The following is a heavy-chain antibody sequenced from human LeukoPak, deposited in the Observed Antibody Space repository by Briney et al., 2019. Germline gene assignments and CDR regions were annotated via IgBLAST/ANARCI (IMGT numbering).Heavy chain of an antibody. CDR2: IIPIFGTA. V-gene: IGHV1-69*13. D-gene: IGHD3-22*01. CDR1: GGTFSSYA. Sequence: ATVKVSCKASGGTFSSYAISWVRQAPGQGLEWMGGIIPIFGTANYAQKFQGRVTITADESTSTAYMELSSLRSEDTAVYYCAREHYDSSGYYLYYYYGMDVWGQGTTVTVSS. J-gene: IGHJ6*02. CDR3: AREHYDSSGYYLYYYYGMDV.